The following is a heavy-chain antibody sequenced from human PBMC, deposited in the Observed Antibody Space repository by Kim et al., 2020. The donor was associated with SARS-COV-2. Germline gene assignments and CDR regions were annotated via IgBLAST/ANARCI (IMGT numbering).Heavy chain of an antibody. J-gene: IGHJ4*02. D-gene: IGHD2-21*01. V-gene: IGHV3-23*01. Sequence: YEDSVKGRFTISRDNSKNTLYLQMNSLRVEDTAIYYCAKGGSDSSWSSSNYWGQGTLVTVSS. CDR3: AKGGSDSSWSSSNY.